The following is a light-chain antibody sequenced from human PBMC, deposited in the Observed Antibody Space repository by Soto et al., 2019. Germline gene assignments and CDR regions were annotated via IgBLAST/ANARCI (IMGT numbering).Light chain of an antibody. CDR1: QSISSY. CDR2: AAS. J-gene: IGKJ1*01. V-gene: IGKV1-39*01. CDR3: QQSYSTLWT. Sequence: DIQMTQSPSSLSASVGDRVTITCRASQSISSYFNWYQQKPGKAPKLLIYAASSLQSGVPSRFSRRGSGTDFTLTISSLQPEDFATYYCQQSYSTLWTFGQGTKVEIK.